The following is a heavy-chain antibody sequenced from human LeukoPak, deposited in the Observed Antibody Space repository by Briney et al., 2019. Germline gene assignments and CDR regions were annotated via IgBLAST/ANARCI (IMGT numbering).Heavy chain of an antibody. Sequence: ASVKVSCKASGYTFTSYYMHWVRQAPGQGLEWMGIINPSGGSTSYAQKFQGRVTMTRDTSISTAYMELSRLRSDDTAVYYCARDGEFGGNSLTHDYWGQGTLVAVSS. J-gene: IGHJ4*02. CDR2: INPSGGST. D-gene: IGHD4-23*01. CDR1: GYTFTSYY. V-gene: IGHV1-46*01. CDR3: ARDGEFGGNSLTHDY.